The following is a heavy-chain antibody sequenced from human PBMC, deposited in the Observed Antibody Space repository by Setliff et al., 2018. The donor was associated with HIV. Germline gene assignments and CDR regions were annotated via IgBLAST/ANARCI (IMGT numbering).Heavy chain of an antibody. CDR1: GFTFGSYP. J-gene: IGHJ6*03. D-gene: IGHD1-26*01. CDR3: ARVSELLAYYMDV. Sequence: LRLSCAASGFTFGSYPMHWVRQAPGRGLEWVSSISIGSGGAIDYADSVQGRFTISRDNAKNSLYLQMNSLRAEDTAVYYCARVSELLAYYMDVWGKGTTVTVSS. CDR2: ISIGSGGAI. V-gene: IGHV3-21*01.